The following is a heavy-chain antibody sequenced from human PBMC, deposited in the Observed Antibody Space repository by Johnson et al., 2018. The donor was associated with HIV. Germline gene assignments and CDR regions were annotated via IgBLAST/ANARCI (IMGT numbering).Heavy chain of an antibody. CDR3: ARGPWSDAFDI. Sequence: QVQLVESGGGVVQPGRSLRLSCAASGFTFSSYGMHWVRQAPGKGLEWVAVIWYDGSNKHFVDSVKGRFTISRDNAKKSLYLEMNSLRVEDTAVYYCARGPWSDAFDIWGQGTMVTVSP. CDR2: IWYDGSNK. CDR1: GFTFSSYG. J-gene: IGHJ3*02. D-gene: IGHD3-3*01. V-gene: IGHV3-33*01.